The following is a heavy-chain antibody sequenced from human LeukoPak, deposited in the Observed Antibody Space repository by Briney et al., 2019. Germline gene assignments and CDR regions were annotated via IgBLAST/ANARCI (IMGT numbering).Heavy chain of an antibody. CDR3: ARQSISGSSLSYFDY. V-gene: IGHV4-59*01. D-gene: IGHD3-22*01. Sequence: PSETLSLTCSVSGGSISSYYGKWIRQPPGKGLEWIGYIYYSGSTNYNPSLKSRVTISVDASKNQFSLKLSSVTAADTAVYYCARQSISGSSLSYFDYWGQGTLVNVSS. CDR2: IYYSGST. J-gene: IGHJ4*02. CDR1: GGSISSYY.